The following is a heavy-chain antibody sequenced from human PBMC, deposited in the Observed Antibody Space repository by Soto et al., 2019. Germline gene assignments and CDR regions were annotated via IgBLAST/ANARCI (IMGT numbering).Heavy chain of an antibody. CDR3: ARSKESAFDI. CDR1: GGTFSSYA. J-gene: IGHJ3*02. Sequence: ASVKVSCKASGGTFSSYAISWVRQAPGQGLEWMGGIIPIFGRANYAQKFQGRVTITADESTSTAYMELSSLRSEDTAVYNCARSKESAFDIWGQGTMVTVSS. CDR2: IIPIFGRA. V-gene: IGHV1-69*13.